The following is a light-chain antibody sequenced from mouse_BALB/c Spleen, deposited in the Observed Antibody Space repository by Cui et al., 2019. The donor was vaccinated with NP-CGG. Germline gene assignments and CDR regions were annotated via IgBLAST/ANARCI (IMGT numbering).Light chain of an antibody. V-gene: IGLV1*01. CDR1: TGTVTTSNY. CDR2: GTN. Sequence: VVTMETALTTSPGETVTLTCRSSTGTVTTSNYANWVQEKPDHLFTGLIGGTNNRAPGVPARFSGSLIGDKAALTITGAQTEDEAIYFCALWYSNHWVFGGGTKLTVL. CDR3: ALWYSNHWV. J-gene: IGLJ1*01.